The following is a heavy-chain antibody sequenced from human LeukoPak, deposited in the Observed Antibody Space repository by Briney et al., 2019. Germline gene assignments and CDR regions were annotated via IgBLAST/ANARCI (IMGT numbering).Heavy chain of an antibody. CDR3: AREGNTAMGFDY. Sequence: GGSLRLSCAASGFTFSSYWTHWVRQAPGKGLVWVSRINSDGSSTSYADSVKGRFTISRDNAKNTLYLQMNSLRAEDTAVYYCAREGNTAMGFDYWGQGTLVTVSS. CDR2: INSDGSST. J-gene: IGHJ4*02. D-gene: IGHD5-18*01. V-gene: IGHV3-74*01. CDR1: GFTFSSYW.